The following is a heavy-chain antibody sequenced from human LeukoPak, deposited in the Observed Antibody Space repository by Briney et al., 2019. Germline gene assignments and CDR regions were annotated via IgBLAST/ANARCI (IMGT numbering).Heavy chain of an antibody. CDR3: ARGASGWRMNFDY. D-gene: IGHD6-19*01. CDR2: IYYSGST. CDR1: GGSISSYY. V-gene: IGHV4-59*01. Sequence: SETLSLTCTVSGGSISSYYWSWIRQPPGKGLEWIGYIYYSGSTNYNPSFKSRVTISVDTSKNQFSLKLSSVTAADTAVYYCARGASGWRMNFDYWGQGTLVTVSS. J-gene: IGHJ4*02.